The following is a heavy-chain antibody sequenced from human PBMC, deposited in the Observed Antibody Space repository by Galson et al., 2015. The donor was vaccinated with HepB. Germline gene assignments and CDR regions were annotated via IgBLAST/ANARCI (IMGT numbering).Heavy chain of an antibody. Sequence: SLRLSCAASGFTFSTYVMTWVRQAPGKGLEWVSAIYSGGGEIRYADSVKGRFTISRDDSGTTAHLQMSSLRAEDTAVYYCATYRQQPANPEYWGQGTLVTVSS. CDR1: GFTFSTYV. CDR2: IYSGGGEI. V-gene: IGHV3-23*01. D-gene: IGHD6-13*01. J-gene: IGHJ4*02. CDR3: ATYRQQPANPEY.